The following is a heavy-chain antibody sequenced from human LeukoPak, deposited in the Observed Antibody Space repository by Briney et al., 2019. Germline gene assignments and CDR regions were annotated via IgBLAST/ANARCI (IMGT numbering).Heavy chain of an antibody. CDR3: ASTAGYSYAFDI. D-gene: IGHD5-18*01. CDR1: GGTFSNYA. Sequence: ASVKVSCKASGGTFSNYAISWVRQAPGQGLEWMGGIIPIFGTANYAQKFQGRVTITTDESTSTAYMELSSLRSEDTAVYYCASTAGYSYAFDIWGQGTMVTVSS. CDR2: IIPIFGTA. J-gene: IGHJ3*02. V-gene: IGHV1-69*05.